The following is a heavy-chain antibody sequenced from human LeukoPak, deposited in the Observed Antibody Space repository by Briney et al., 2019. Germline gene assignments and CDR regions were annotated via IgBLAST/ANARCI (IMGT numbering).Heavy chain of an antibody. D-gene: IGHD2-2*02. J-gene: IGHJ4*02. Sequence: SGGSLRLSCAASGFTFSTYWMTWVRQAPGKGLEWVANMKRDGSGVYYANSVEGHFTISRDNAKNSLYLQMNSLRAEDTAVYYCARYTEYYFDYWGQGTLVTVSS. V-gene: IGHV3-7*01. CDR1: GFTFSTYW. CDR2: MKRDGSGV. CDR3: ARYTEYYFDY.